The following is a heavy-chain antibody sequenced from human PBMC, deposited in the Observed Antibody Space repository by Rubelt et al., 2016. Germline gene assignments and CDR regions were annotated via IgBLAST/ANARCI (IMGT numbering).Heavy chain of an antibody. Sequence: EVQLVESGGGLVQPGGSLKLSCAASGFTFSDSAMHWVRQASGKGLEWIGRIRNKDNNYATVYAESVKGRFTVSRDDSKNTEYLEMNSLKTEDTAVYYCTSRGDGYNFFDYWGQGTLVTVSS. CDR3: TSRGDGYNFFDY. V-gene: IGHV3-73*02. J-gene: IGHJ4*02. D-gene: IGHD5-24*01. CDR1: GFTFSDSA. CDR2: IRNKDNNYAT.